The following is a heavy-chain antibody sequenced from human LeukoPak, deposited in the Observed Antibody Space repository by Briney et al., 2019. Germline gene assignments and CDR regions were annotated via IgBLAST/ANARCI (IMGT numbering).Heavy chain of an antibody. J-gene: IGHJ6*02. V-gene: IGHV3-33*01. CDR2: IWFDGNNK. Sequence: GGSLRLSCAASGFTFRNYGMHWVRQTPGKGLEWVAVIWFDGNNKFHADSVKGRFTISRDNSNNTLFLEMSSLRVEDSAVYYCARKRRFGNYYYYGMDVWGQGTTVTVSS. D-gene: IGHD3-3*01. CDR1: GFTFRNYG. CDR3: ARKRRFGNYYYYGMDV.